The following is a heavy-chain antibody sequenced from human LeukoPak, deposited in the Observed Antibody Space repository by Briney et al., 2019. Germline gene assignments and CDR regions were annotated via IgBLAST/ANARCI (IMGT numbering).Heavy chain of an antibody. CDR2: MNPNSGNT. D-gene: IGHD2-2*01. CDR1: GYTFTSYD. Sequence: ASVKVSCKASGYTFTSYDINWVRQATGQVLEWMGWMNPNSGNTGYAQKFQGRVTMTRNTSISTAYMELSSLRSEDTAVYYCARNEGGHQRYYYGMDVWGQGTTVTVSS. J-gene: IGHJ6*02. CDR3: ARNEGGHQRYYYGMDV. V-gene: IGHV1-8*01.